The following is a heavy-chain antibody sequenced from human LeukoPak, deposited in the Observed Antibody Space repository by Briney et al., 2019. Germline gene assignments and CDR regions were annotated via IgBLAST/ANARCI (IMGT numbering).Heavy chain of an antibody. CDR1: GFTFSSYW. D-gene: IGHD3-22*01. CDR2: IKEDGSEK. Sequence: GGSLRLSCAASGFTFSSYWMSWVRQAPGKGLEWVANIKEDGSEKYYVDSVKGRFTISRDNAKNSLYLQMNSLRAKDTAVYYCARGQFNYDSSGYSSFYHWGQGTLVTVSS. J-gene: IGHJ4*02. V-gene: IGHV3-7*01. CDR3: ARGQFNYDSSGYSSFYH.